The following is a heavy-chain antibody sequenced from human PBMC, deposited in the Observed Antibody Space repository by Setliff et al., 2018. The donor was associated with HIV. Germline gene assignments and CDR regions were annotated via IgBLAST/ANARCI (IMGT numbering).Heavy chain of an antibody. CDR2: ISGLTGEV. Sequence: ASVKVSCKASGYDFSSYSMMWVRQTPGQGPEWLGWISGLTGEVRLAKEFQGRVTLTTSAYTAYMELKSLRSEDRGVYYCARGGLGFLDWCLPDSWGQGTLVTVSS. CDR1: GYDFSSYS. J-gene: IGHJ4*02. V-gene: IGHV1-18*04. D-gene: IGHD2-21*02. CDR3: ARGGLGFLDWCLPDS.